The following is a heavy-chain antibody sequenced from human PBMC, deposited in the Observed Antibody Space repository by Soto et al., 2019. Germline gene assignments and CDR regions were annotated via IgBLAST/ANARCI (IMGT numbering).Heavy chain of an antibody. J-gene: IGHJ4*02. V-gene: IGHV3-30*18. D-gene: IGHD3-3*01. CDR2: ISYDGSNK. CDR3: AKDFEALGYYDFWSGPNTLDY. CDR1: GFTFSSYG. Sequence: QVQLVESGGGVVQPGRSLRLSCAASGFTFSSYGMHWVRQAPGKGLEWVAVISYDGSNKYYADSVKGRFTISRDNSKNTLYLQMNSLRAEDTAVYYCAKDFEALGYYDFWSGPNTLDYWGQGTLVTVSS.